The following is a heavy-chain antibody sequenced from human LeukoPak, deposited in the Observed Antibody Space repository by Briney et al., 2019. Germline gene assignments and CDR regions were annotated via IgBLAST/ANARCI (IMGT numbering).Heavy chain of an antibody. CDR2: IYYIGT. CDR3: ASRKLGNDY. J-gene: IGHJ4*02. CDR1: GFTFSSYW. D-gene: IGHD7-27*01. V-gene: IGHV4-59*01. Sequence: KSGGSLRLSCAASGFTFSSYWMSWIRQSPGKGLEWIGYIYYIGTSYNPSLKSRVAISADTSKNQFSLKLISVTAADTAVYYCASRKLGNDYWGQGTLVTVSS.